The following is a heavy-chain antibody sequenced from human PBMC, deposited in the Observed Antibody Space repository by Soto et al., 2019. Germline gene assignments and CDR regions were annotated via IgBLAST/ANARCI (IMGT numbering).Heavy chain of an antibody. D-gene: IGHD6-13*01. Sequence: QVQLVQSGAEVKKPGASVKVSCKASGGTFSSYAISWVRQAPGQGLEWVGGIIPIFGTANYAQKCQGRVTITANESTSTSYMELSSLRSEDTAVYYCARCPEGAAAGGNGMDVWGQGTTVTVSS. CDR2: IIPIFGTA. CDR1: GGTFSSYA. J-gene: IGHJ6*02. CDR3: ARCPEGAAAGGNGMDV. V-gene: IGHV1-69*12.